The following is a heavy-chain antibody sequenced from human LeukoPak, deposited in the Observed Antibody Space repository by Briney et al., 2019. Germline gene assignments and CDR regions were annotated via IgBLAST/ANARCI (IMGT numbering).Heavy chain of an antibody. CDR1: GYTFTSYD. CDR3: ARVGIAAEYYFDY. V-gene: IGHV1-8*01. Sequence: ASVKVSCKASGYTFTSYDINWVRQATGQGLEWMGWMNPNSGNTGYAQKFQGRVTMTRNTSISTAYMELSSLRSDDTAVYYCARVGIAAEYYFDYWGQGTLVTVSS. D-gene: IGHD6-13*01. CDR2: MNPNSGNT. J-gene: IGHJ4*02.